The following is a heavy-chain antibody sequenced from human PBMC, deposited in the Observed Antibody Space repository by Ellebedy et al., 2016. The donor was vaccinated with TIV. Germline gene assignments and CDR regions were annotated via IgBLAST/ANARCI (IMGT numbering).Heavy chain of an antibody. Sequence: AASVKVSCKASGGTFSSYAISWVRQAPGQGLEWMGGIIPIFGTANYAQKFQGRVTITADESTSTAYMELSSLRSEDTAVYYCARGGDHPRWFDPWGQGTLVTVSS. D-gene: IGHD3-16*01. V-gene: IGHV1-69*13. CDR3: ARGGDHPRWFDP. CDR2: IIPIFGTA. CDR1: GGTFSSYA. J-gene: IGHJ5*02.